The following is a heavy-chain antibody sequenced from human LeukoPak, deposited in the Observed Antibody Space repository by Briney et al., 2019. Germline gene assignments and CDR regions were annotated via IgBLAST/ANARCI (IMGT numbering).Heavy chain of an antibody. V-gene: IGHV3-33*08. CDR3: AASCGGDCYSLDY. CDR1: GFTFSSYA. Sequence: HGGSLRLSCAASGFTFSSYAMSRVRQAPGKGLEWVAVIWYDGSNKYYADSVKGRFTISRDNSKNTLYLQMNSLRAEDTAVYYYAASCGGDCYSLDYWGQGTLVTVSS. CDR2: IWYDGSNK. D-gene: IGHD2-21*02. J-gene: IGHJ4*02.